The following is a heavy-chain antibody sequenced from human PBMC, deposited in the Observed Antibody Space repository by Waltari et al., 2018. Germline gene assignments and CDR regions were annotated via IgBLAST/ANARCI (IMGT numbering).Heavy chain of an antibody. CDR1: GGSIRSYY. CDR3: ARDNALHSGSYDSASLGGMDV. V-gene: IGHV4-59*01. CDR2: IYYSVST. D-gene: IGHD3-10*01. J-gene: IGHJ6*02. Sequence: QVQLQESGPGLVKPSETLSLTCTVSGGSIRSYYWSWIRQPPGKGLEWIVYIYYSVSTNYSPSLKSRVTISVDTSKNQFSLKLSSVTAADTAVYYCARDNALHSGSYDSASLGGMDVWGQGTTVTVSS.